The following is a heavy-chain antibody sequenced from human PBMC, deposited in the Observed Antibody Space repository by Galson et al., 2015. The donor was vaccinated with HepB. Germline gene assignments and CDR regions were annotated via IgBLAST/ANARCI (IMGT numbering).Heavy chain of an antibody. J-gene: IGHJ4*02. CDR3: ARGVAMIRNFDY. CDR1: GFTFSSYE. CDR2: ISSSGSTI. V-gene: IGHV3-48*03. Sequence: SLRLSCAASGFTFSSYEMNWVRQAPGKGLEWVSYISSSGSTIYYADSVKGRFTISRDNAKNSLYLQMNSLRAEDTAVYYCARGVAMIRNFDYWGQGTLVTVSS. D-gene: IGHD5-12*01.